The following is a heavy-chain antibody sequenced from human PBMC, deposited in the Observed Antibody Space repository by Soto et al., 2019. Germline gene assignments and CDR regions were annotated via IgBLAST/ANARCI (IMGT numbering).Heavy chain of an antibody. J-gene: IGHJ3*02. CDR1: GFTFSSYA. Sequence: QVQLVESGEGVVQPGRSLRLSCAASGFTFSSYAMHWVRQAPSKGLEWVAVISYDGSNKYYADSVKGRFTISRDNSKNTLYLQMNSLRAEVTAVYYCAREVIVVVTAPAFDIWGQGTMVTVSS. CDR2: ISYDGSNK. D-gene: IGHD2-21*02. V-gene: IGHV3-30-3*01. CDR3: AREVIVVVTAPAFDI.